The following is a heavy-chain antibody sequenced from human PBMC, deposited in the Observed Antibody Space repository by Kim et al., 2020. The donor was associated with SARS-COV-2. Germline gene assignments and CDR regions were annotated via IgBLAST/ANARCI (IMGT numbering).Heavy chain of an antibody. J-gene: IGHJ6*02. CDR3: TSDLGAYCGGDCYSRV. CDR2: IKSKINGGKT. D-gene: IGHD2-21*02. V-gene: IGHV3-15*01. CDR1: GFTFSNAW. Sequence: GGSLRLSCAASGFTFSNAWMNWVRQAPGKGLERVGRIKSKINGGKTGYVAPVKGRFTISRDDSKNTLYLQMSSLKTEDTAVYYCTSDLGAYCGGDCYSRVWGLGTTVTVSS.